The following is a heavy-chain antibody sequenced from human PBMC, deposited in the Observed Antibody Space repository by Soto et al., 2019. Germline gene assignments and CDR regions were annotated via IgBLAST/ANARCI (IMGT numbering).Heavy chain of an antibody. D-gene: IGHD1-1*01. CDR2: IHPSGGGS. CDR3: ATRGTRWLQSPFDY. CDR1: GYTFTSYA. V-gene: IGHV1-46*01. Sequence: ASVKVSCKASGYTFTSYAMHWVRQAPGQGLEWMGIIHPSGGGSTYAQKFQGRVTMTEDTSTDTAYMELSSLRSEDTAVYYCATRGTRWLQSPFDYWGQGTLVTVSS. J-gene: IGHJ4*02.